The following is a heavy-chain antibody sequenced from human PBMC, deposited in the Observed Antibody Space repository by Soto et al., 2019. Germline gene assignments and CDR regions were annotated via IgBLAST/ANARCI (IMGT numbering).Heavy chain of an antibody. CDR2: VNSVGSTT. CDR3: ARGLRGLYGLDV. J-gene: IGHJ6*02. Sequence: EVQLVESGGGLVQPGGSLRLSCATSGFTFYNHWMHWVRQAPGKGLVWVSRVNSVGSTTNYADSVMGRFTISRDNAKNTVYLQMNSLRAEDTAVYYCARGLRGLYGLDVWGQGTPITVSS. CDR1: GFTFYNHW. V-gene: IGHV3-74*01. D-gene: IGHD2-21*01.